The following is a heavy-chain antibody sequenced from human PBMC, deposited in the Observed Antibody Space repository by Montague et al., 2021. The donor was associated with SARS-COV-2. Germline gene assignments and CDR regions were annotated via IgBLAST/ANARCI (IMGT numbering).Heavy chain of an antibody. J-gene: IGHJ4*02. CDR3: ARWDPQTLTLIGLRGKSASDY. V-gene: IGHV4-59*02. D-gene: IGHD4-23*01. CDR1: GESVTSYY. Sequence: SETLSLTCTVSGESVTSYYWNWVRLPPGKGLEWIGSMYYTGITNXNPSLKSRVTISVDTSNNQLSLRLTSVTAADTGVYYCARWDPQTLTLIGLRGKSASDYWGQGTLVTVSS. CDR2: MYYTGIT.